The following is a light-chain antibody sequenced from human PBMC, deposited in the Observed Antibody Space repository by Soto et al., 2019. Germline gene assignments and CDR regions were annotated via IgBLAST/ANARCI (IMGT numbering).Light chain of an antibody. CDR3: QTWDTGIRV. Sequence: VLTQSPSASASLGASVKLTCTLSSGHSNYVIAWHQQQPEKGPRYLMKLNSDGSHSKGDGIPERFSGSSSGAERYLTISSLQSEDEADYYCQTWDTGIRVFGGGTKLTVL. CDR2: LNSDGSH. CDR1: SGHSNYV. J-gene: IGLJ2*01. V-gene: IGLV4-69*01.